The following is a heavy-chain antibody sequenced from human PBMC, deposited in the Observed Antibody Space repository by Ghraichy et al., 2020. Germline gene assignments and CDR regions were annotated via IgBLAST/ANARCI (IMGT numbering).Heavy chain of an antibody. Sequence: GGSLRLSCAASGFTFSSYGMHWVRQAPGKGLEWVAVISYDGSNKYYADSVKGRFTISRDNSKNTLYLQMNSLRAEDTAVYYCAKSRDPGGYFDYWGQGTLVTVSS. J-gene: IGHJ4*02. V-gene: IGHV3-30*18. CDR3: AKSRDPGGYFDY. CDR1: GFTFSSYG. D-gene: IGHD3-10*01. CDR2: ISYDGSNK.